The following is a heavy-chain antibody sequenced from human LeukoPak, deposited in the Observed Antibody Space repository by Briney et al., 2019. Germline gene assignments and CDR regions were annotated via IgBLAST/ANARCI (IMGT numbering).Heavy chain of an antibody. CDR3: ATDSYPATSSGWFPALDY. J-gene: IGHJ4*02. CDR1: GGSISSYY. Sequence: KTSETLSLTCTVSGGSISSYYRSWIRQPPGKGLEWIGYIYYSGSTNYNPSLKSRVTISVDTSKNQFSLKLSSVTAADTAVYYCATDSYPATSSGWFPALDYWGQGTLVTVSS. D-gene: IGHD6-19*01. CDR2: IYYSGST. V-gene: IGHV4-59*12.